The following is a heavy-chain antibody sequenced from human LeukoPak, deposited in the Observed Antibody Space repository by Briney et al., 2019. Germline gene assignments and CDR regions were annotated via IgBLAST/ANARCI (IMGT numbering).Heavy chain of an antibody. CDR3: ARGDDYYYDSSFDY. J-gene: IGHJ4*02. D-gene: IGHD3-22*01. Sequence: GGSLRLSCAASGFTFSSYAMHWVRQAPGKGLEWVAVISYDGSNKYYADSVKGRFTISRDSSKNTLYLQMNSLRAEDTAVYYCARGDDYYYDSSFDYWGQGTLVTVSS. CDR2: ISYDGSNK. V-gene: IGHV3-30-3*01. CDR1: GFTFSSYA.